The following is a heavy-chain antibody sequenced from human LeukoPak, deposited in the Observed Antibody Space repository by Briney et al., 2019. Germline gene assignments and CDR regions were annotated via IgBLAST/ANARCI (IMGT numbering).Heavy chain of an antibody. V-gene: IGHV1-8*01. D-gene: IGHD4-17*01. CDR2: MNPNSGNT. J-gene: IGHJ5*02. CDR3: ARDHGDFQNWFDP. Sequence: ASVKVSCKASGYTITSYDINWVRQASGQGLEWMGWMNPNSGNTGYAQKFQGRVTMTRNTSISTAYMELSSLRSEDTAVYYCARDHGDFQNWFDPWGQGTLVTVSS. CDR1: GYTITSYD.